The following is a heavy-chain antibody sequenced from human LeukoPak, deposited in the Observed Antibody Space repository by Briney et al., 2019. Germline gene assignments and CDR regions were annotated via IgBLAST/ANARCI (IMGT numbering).Heavy chain of an antibody. CDR2: IRYDGSNK. J-gene: IGHJ4*02. V-gene: IGHV3-30*02. D-gene: IGHD3-3*01. CDR1: GSTFSSYG. CDR3: AILLYDFWSGYSDY. Sequence: PGGSLRLSCAASGSTFSSYGMHWVRQAPGKGLEWVAFIRYDGSNKYYADSVKGRFTISRDNSKNTLYLQMNSLRAEDTAVYYCAILLYDFWSGYSDYWGQGTLVTVSS.